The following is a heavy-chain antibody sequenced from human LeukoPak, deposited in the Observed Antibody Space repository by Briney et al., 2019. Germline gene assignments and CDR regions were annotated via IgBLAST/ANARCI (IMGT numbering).Heavy chain of an antibody. D-gene: IGHD3-16*01. Sequence: GGSLRLSCAASGFTFSSYSMNWVRQAPGKGLEWVSYISSSSSTIYYADSVKGRFTISRDNAKNSLYLQMNSLRAEDTAVYYCAIHPTYYDYVWGSTDYWGQGTLVTVSS. CDR1: GFTFSSYS. CDR3: AIHPTYYDYVWGSTDY. V-gene: IGHV3-48*04. J-gene: IGHJ4*02. CDR2: ISSSSSTI.